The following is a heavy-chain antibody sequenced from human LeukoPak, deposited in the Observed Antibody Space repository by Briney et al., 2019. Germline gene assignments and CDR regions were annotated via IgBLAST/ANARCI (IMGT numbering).Heavy chain of an antibody. Sequence: ASVKVSCKASGFTFTSSAVQWVRQARGQRLEWIGWIVVGSGNTNYAQKFQERVTITRDMSTSTAYMELSSLRPEDTAVYYCAASQGPVLLYGPRGFDPWGQGTLVTVSS. CDR2: IVVGSGNT. V-gene: IGHV1-58*01. CDR3: AASQGPVLLYGPRGFDP. J-gene: IGHJ5*02. CDR1: GFTFTSSA. D-gene: IGHD3-10*01.